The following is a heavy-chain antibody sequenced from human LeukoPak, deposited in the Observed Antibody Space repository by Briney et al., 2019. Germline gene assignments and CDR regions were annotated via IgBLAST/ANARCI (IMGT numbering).Heavy chain of an antibody. J-gene: IGHJ4*02. CDR3: ARRTRGYSYGYEVYFDY. Sequence: PSETLSLTCAVYGVSFSGYYWSWIRQPPGKGLEWIGEINHSGSTNYNPSLKSRVTISVDTSKNQFSLKLSPVTAADTAVYYCARRTRGYSYGYEVYFDYWGQGTLVTVSS. V-gene: IGHV4-34*01. CDR1: GVSFSGYY. D-gene: IGHD5-18*01. CDR2: INHSGST.